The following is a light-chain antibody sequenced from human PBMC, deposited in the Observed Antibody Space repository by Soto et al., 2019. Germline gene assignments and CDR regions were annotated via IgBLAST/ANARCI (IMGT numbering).Light chain of an antibody. Sequence: DNQMSQSPSSLSASVGERVTITCRASQVIRNDLGWYQQKPGKTPKRLIYAAYTLQSGVPSRFSGSGSGTEFTLTISSLQAEDFATYYCLQHYRYPRTFGQGTKVDTK. CDR2: AAY. V-gene: IGKV1-17*01. J-gene: IGKJ1*01. CDR3: LQHYRYPRT. CDR1: QVIRND.